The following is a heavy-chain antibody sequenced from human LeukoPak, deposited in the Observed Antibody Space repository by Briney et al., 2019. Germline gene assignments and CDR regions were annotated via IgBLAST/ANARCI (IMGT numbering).Heavy chain of an antibody. D-gene: IGHD3-10*01. V-gene: IGHV4-59*01. J-gene: IGHJ5*02. Sequence: SETLSLTCTVSGGSISSYYWSWIRQPPGKGLEWIGYIYYSGSTNYNPSLKSRVTISVDTSKNQFSLKLSSVTAADTAVYYCARRVTMVRGNRYNWLDPWGQGTLVTVSS. CDR2: IYYSGST. CDR1: GGSISSYY. CDR3: ARRVTMVRGNRYNWLDP.